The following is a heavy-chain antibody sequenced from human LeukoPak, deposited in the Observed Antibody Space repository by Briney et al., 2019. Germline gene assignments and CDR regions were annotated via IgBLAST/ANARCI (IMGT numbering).Heavy chain of an antibody. CDR2: IKSVGSTT. CDR1: GFTFSTSW. J-gene: IGHJ4*02. V-gene: IGHV3-74*01. D-gene: IGHD2-8*01. Sequence: PGGSLTLSCAASGFTFSTSWMHWVRQAPGKGLVWVSRIKSVGSTTTYADSVKGRFTISRDNAKNTLFLQMNSLRAEDTAVYYCASGSFCTNGVCYKGFDYWGQGTLVSVSS. CDR3: ASGSFCTNGVCYKGFDY.